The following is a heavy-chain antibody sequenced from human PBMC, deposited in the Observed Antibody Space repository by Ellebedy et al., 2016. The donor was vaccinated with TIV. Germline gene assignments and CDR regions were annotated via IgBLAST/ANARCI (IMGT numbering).Heavy chain of an antibody. J-gene: IGHJ4*02. Sequence: GESLKISCAVSGFTITNYGMHWVRQAPGKGLEWVAVISYDGNHKYYADSVKGRLTISRADSKNTLYLQMNNLRLEDTAVYFCARASSGSSYWGYDYWGQGTLVTVSS. V-gene: IGHV3-30*03. CDR1: GFTITNYG. CDR3: ARASSGSSYWGYDY. CDR2: ISYDGNHK. D-gene: IGHD3-22*01.